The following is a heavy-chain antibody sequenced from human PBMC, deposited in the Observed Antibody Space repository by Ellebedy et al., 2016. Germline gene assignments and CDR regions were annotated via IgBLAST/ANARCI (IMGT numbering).Heavy chain of an antibody. CDR1: GYTFTSYY. CDR2: ISAYNGNT. Sequence: ASVKVSCKASGYTFTSYYMHWVRQAPGQGLEWMGWISAYNGNTNYAQELQGRVTMTTDTSTSTAYMELRSLRSDDTAVYYCARDYVWGSYRPQIYGMDVWGQGTTVTVSS. J-gene: IGHJ6*02. CDR3: ARDYVWGSYRPQIYGMDV. D-gene: IGHD3-16*02. V-gene: IGHV1-18*04.